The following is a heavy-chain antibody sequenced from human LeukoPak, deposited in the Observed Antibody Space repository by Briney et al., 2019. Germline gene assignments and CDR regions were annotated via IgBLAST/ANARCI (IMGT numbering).Heavy chain of an antibody. CDR2: ISSSSSYI. V-gene: IGHV3-21*01. Sequence: GGSLRLSCAASGSTFSSYSMNWVRQAPGKGLEWVSSISSSSSYIYYADSVKGRFTISRDNAKNSLYLQMNSLRAEDTAVYYCARAGYCSGGSCYYQSHYGMDVWGQGTTVTVSS. D-gene: IGHD2-15*01. CDR3: ARAGYCSGGSCYYQSHYGMDV. CDR1: GSTFSSYS. J-gene: IGHJ6*02.